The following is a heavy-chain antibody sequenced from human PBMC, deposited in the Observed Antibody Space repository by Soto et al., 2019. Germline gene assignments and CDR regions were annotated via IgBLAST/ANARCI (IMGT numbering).Heavy chain of an antibody. J-gene: IGHJ5*02. V-gene: IGHV4-59*01. Sequence: SETLSLTCTVSGVSISVYYWSWIRQPPGKGLEWIGYIYYSGSTNYNPSLQSRVTISVDASKNQFSLKLSSVTAADTAVYYCARDRGYSNWFDPWGQGTLVT. D-gene: IGHD5-18*01. CDR2: IYYSGST. CDR1: GVSISVYY. CDR3: ARDRGYSNWFDP.